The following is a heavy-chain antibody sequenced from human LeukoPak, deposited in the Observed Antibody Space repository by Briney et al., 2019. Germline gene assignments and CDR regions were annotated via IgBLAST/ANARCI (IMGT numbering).Heavy chain of an antibody. J-gene: IGHJ5*02. Sequence: PSETLSLTCTVSGGSISSSSYYWGWIRQPPGKGLEWIGSIYYSGSTYYNPSLKSRVTISVDTSKNQFSLKLSSVTAADTAVYYCARELPKRKNNWFDPWGQGTLVTVSS. CDR3: ARELPKRKNNWFDP. D-gene: IGHD1-26*01. V-gene: IGHV4-39*02. CDR1: GGSISSSSYY. CDR2: IYYSGST.